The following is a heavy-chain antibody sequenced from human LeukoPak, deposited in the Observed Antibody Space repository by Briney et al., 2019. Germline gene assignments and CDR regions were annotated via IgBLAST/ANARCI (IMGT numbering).Heavy chain of an antibody. V-gene: IGHV3-21*01. Sequence: GGPLRLSCAASGFTFSSYSMNWVRQAPGKGLEWISSISSSSSYIYYADSVKGRFTISRDNAKNSLYLQMNSLRAEDTAVYYCAREYCSSTSCYTGDNWFDPWGQGTLVTVSS. J-gene: IGHJ5*02. CDR1: GFTFSSYS. D-gene: IGHD2-2*02. CDR3: AREYCSSTSCYTGDNWFDP. CDR2: ISSSSSYI.